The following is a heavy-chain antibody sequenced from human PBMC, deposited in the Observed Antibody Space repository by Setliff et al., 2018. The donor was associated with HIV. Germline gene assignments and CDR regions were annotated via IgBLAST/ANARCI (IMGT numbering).Heavy chain of an antibody. CDR2: MNPNSGNT. CDR3: AIRREVVVATTRRGLDI. Sequence: ASVKVSCKSSGYTFTAHHIHWVRQAAGQGLEWMGWMNPNSGNTGYAQRFQGRLTMTRNTSISTAYMELNSLMSEDTAVYFCAIRREVVVATTRRGLDIWGQGTMVTVSS. CDR1: GYTFTAHH. V-gene: IGHV1-8*02. J-gene: IGHJ3*02. D-gene: IGHD2-15*01.